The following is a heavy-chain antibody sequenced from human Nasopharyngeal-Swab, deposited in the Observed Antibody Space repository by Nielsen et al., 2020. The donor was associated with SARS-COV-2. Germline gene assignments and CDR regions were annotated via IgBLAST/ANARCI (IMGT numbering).Heavy chain of an antibody. J-gene: IGHJ5*02. Sequence: GESLKISCIGFGYSFANYWIGWVRQMPGKGLEWMGSIYPGNSGTRYSPAFHGRVTISADKSINTAYLQWTSLRASDTAVYYCARRAARDGYNYEVDPWGQGTLVTVSS. CDR2: IYPGNSGT. D-gene: IGHD5-24*01. CDR1: GYSFANYW. V-gene: IGHV5-51*01. CDR3: ARRAARDGYNYEVDP.